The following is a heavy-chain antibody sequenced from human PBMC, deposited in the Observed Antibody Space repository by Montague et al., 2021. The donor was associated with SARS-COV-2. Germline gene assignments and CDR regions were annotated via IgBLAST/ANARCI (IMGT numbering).Heavy chain of an antibody. CDR2: SYYSGTT. V-gene: IGHV4-39*01. CDR1: GASFNIPKYY. D-gene: IGHD3-10*01. J-gene: IGHJ3*02. CDR3: ARGSYGSGSYHAFDI. Sequence: SETLSLTCTVSGASFNIPKYYCAWIRQPPGKGLEWFGSSYYSGTTXDXXXXRXQVTISVDPSKTQFSLKMNSVTAADTAVYYCARGSYGSGSYHAFDIWSQGTVVAVSS.